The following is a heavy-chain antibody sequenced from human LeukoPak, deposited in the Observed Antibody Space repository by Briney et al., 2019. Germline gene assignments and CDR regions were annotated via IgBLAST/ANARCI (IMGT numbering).Heavy chain of an antibody. CDR1: GGSTSSYY. Sequence: PSETLSLTCTVSGGSTSSYYWSWIRQPPGKGLEWIGYIYYSGSTNYNPSLKSRVTISVDTSKNQFSLKLSSVTAADTAVYYCARAGGYCSSTSCSHYFDYWGQGTLVTVSS. J-gene: IGHJ4*02. CDR3: ARAGGYCSSTSCSHYFDY. CDR2: IYYSGST. D-gene: IGHD2-2*01. V-gene: IGHV4-59*01.